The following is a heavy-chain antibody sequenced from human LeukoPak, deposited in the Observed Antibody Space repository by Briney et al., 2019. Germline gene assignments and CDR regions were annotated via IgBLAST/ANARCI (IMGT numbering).Heavy chain of an antibody. CDR1: GGSISSADYY. J-gene: IGHJ5*02. CDR2: IYYSGCT. CDR3: ARATTVVTPAWFDP. V-gene: IGHV4-30-4*01. D-gene: IGHD4-23*01. Sequence: SQTLSLTCTVSGGSISSADYYWSWIRQPPGKGLEWIGYIYYSGCTYYNPSLKSRVTMSVDTSKNQFSLKLSSVTAADTAVYYCARATTVVTPAWFDPWGQGTLVTVSS.